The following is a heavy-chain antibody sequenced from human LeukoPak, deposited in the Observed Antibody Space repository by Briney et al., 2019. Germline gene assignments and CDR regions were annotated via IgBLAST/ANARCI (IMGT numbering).Heavy chain of an antibody. Sequence: PGGSLRLSCTAFEFTFSNYWMSWVRQAPGKGLEWVANIKQDGSEMYYVDSVKGRFTISRDNAKNSLYLQMNSLSAEDKAVYYCARDGGYCSGGSCYWVYWGQGTLVSVSS. J-gene: IGHJ4*02. V-gene: IGHV3-7*05. CDR1: EFTFSNYW. CDR3: ARDGGYCSGGSCYWVY. D-gene: IGHD2-15*01. CDR2: IKQDGSEM.